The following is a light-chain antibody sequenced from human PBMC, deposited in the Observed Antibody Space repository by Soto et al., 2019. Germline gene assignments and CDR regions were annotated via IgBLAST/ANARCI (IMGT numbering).Light chain of an antibody. CDR3: AAWDDSLAGSVV. Sequence: QSVLTQPPSVSGAPGQRVTISCSGSRSNVGKNGVNWYQQVPGKAPKLLIYYDDLLASGVSDRISASKSGTSASLAISGLQSEVEADYYCAAWDDSLAGSVVFGGGTKLTVL. CDR2: YDD. V-gene: IGLV1-36*01. J-gene: IGLJ2*01. CDR1: RSNVGKNG.